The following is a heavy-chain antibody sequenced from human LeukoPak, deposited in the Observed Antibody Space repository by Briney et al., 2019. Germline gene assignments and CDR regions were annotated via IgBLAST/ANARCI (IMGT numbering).Heavy chain of an antibody. CDR3: AVTSFYYISSGHTEYLQH. CDR1: GFTFSSYW. J-gene: IGHJ1*01. V-gene: IGHV3-20*04. CDR2: INWNGANT. Sequence: RPGGSLRLSCAASGFTFSSYWMSWVRQAPGKGLEWVSGINWNGANTGYADSVQGRFTISRDNSKNSLYLQMNSLRAEDTALYYCAVTSFYYISSGHTEYLQHWGQGTLVTVSS. D-gene: IGHD6-19*01.